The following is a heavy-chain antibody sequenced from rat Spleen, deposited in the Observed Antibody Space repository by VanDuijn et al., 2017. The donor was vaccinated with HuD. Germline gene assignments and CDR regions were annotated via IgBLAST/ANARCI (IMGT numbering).Heavy chain of an antibody. CDR1: GFSLNNYG. CDR2: IWGDGST. J-gene: IGHJ2*01. D-gene: IGHD1-12*03. Sequence: QVQLKESGPGLVQPSQTLSLTCTVSGFSLNNYGVIWVRQPPGEGLEWMGIIWGDGSTDYNSALRSRLSINRDTSKSQVFLKMNSLQTDDTAIYFCTRSEGSYYYDGYYRDYWGQGVMVTVSS. V-gene: IGHV2-13*01. CDR3: TRSEGSYYYDGYYRDY.